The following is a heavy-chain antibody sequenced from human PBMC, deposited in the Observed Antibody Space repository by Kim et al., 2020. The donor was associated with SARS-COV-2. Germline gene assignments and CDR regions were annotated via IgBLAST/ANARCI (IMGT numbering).Heavy chain of an antibody. Sequence: YNQSLNSRVTISVDTSKNQFYLKLSSVTAADTAVYYCARLGCGYETFDYWGQGTLVTVSS. D-gene: IGHD5-12*01. V-gene: IGHV4-39*01. CDR3: ARLGCGYETFDY. J-gene: IGHJ4*02.